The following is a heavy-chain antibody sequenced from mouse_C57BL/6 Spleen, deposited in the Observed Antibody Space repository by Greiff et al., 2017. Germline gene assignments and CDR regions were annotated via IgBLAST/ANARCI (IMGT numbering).Heavy chain of an antibody. CDR2: IYPGDGDT. Sequence: QVQLQQSGAELVKPGASVKISCKASGYAFSSYWMHWVKQRPGKGLEWIGQIYPGDGDTNYNGKFKGKATLTADKSSSTAYMQLSSLTAEDSAVYFGARGEYSLFDYWGQGTTLTVSS. D-gene: IGHD6-1*01. CDR3: ARGEYSLFDY. J-gene: IGHJ2*01. V-gene: IGHV1-80*01. CDR1: GYAFSSYW.